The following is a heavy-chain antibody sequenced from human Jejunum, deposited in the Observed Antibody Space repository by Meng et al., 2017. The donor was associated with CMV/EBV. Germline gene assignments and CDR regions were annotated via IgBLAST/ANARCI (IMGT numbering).Heavy chain of an antibody. V-gene: IGHV4-39*02. J-gene: IGHJ4*02. CDR3: ARLFGYSYGAIDY. CDR1: GGSISNVRYS. Sequence: AGGSISNVRYSWGWIRQPPGKGLEWIGSIYYTGGTHYSPSLKSRVTISLDTSKNHLSLMLSSVTAADTAVYYCARLFGYSYGAIDYWGQGTLVTVSS. CDR2: IYYTGGT. D-gene: IGHD5-18*01.